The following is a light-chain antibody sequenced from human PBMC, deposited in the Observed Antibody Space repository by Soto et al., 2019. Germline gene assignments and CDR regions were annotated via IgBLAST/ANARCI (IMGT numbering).Light chain of an antibody. V-gene: IGKV3-11*01. Sequence: VLTQSPATLSVSPGERATLSCRASQSVRSNLAWYQQKPGQAPRLLIYDASNRATGIPARFSGSGSGTDFTLTISSLEPEDFAVYYCQQRSNWRGTFGQGTRLEIK. CDR3: QQRSNWRGT. J-gene: IGKJ5*01. CDR2: DAS. CDR1: QSVRSN.